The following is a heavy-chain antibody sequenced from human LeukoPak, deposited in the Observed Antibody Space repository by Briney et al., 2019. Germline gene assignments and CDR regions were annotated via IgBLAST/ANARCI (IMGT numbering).Heavy chain of an antibody. CDR3: ARHVDTATDYFDY. Sequence: SSEILSFTCTVSGGSISSSSYYWGWIRQPPGKGLEWIGSIYYSGSSYYNPSLKSRVTISVHTSKNQFSLKLSSVTAADTAVYYCARHVDTATDYFDYWGQGTLVTVSS. V-gene: IGHV4-39*01. CDR1: GGSISSSSYY. CDR2: IYYSGSS. J-gene: IGHJ4*02. D-gene: IGHD5-18*01.